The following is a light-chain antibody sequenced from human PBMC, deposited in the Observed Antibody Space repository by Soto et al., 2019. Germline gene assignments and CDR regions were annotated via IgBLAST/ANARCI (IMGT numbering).Light chain of an antibody. CDR2: EVS. CDR1: SRDVGGYNY. J-gene: IGLJ3*02. Sequence: QSVLTQPPSASGSPGQSVTISCTGTSRDVGGYNYVSWYQQYPGKAPKLMIYEVSKRPSGVPDRFSGSKSANTASLTVSGLQAEDEADYYCSSYAVSNSLVFGGGTKLTVL. CDR3: SSYAVSNSLV. V-gene: IGLV2-8*01.